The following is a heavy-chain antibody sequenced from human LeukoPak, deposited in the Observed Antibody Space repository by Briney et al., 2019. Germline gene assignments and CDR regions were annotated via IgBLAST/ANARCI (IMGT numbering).Heavy chain of an antibody. CDR2: ISSSSSYI. Sequence: GGSLRLSCAASGFTFSSYSMNWVRQAPGKGLEWVSSISSSSSYIYYADSVKGRFTTSRDNAKDSLYLQMNSLRAEDTAVYFCARVQVAVQSVFDYFDYWGQGTLVTVSS. CDR3: ARVQVAVQSVFDYFDY. D-gene: IGHD2-2*01. J-gene: IGHJ4*02. CDR1: GFTFSSYS. V-gene: IGHV3-21*01.